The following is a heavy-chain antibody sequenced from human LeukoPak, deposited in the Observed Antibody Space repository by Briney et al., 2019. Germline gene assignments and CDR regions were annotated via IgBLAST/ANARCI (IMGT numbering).Heavy chain of an antibody. CDR1: GGSISSSSYY. J-gene: IGHJ6*03. CDR3: ARARILTGYYHYYMDV. Sequence: PSETLSLTCTVSGGSISSSSYYWGWIRQPPGKGLEWIGSIYYSGSTYYNPSRKSRVTISVDTSKNQFSLKLSSVTAADTAVYYCARARILTGYYHYYMDVWGKGTTVIISS. D-gene: IGHD3-9*01. CDR2: IYYSGST. V-gene: IGHV4-39*07.